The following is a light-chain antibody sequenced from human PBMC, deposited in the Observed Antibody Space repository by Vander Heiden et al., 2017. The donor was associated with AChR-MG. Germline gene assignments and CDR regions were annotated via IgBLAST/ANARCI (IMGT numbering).Light chain of an antibody. CDR1: SSDVGGYNY. CDR2: DVS. Sequence: QSALTQPVSVSVSPGQSTTIPCTATSSDVGGYNYVSWYQQHPGKAPKVMIHDVSQRPSGVSNRFSGSKSGNTASLTISGLQAEDEADYYCTSYTSSSTPPVFGGGTKLTVL. CDR3: TSYTSSSTPPV. J-gene: IGLJ3*02. V-gene: IGLV2-14*01.